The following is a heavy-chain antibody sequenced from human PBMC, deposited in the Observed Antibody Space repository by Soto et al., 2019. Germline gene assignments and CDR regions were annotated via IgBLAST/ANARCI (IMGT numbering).Heavy chain of an antibody. CDR1: GFSFSSYW. J-gene: IGHJ4*02. CDR2: IKPDGSEK. CDR3: ARMLIGSCSSTSCSNYFDR. D-gene: IGHD2-2*01. V-gene: IGHV3-7*01. Sequence: GGSLRLSCAASGFSFSSYWMSWVRQAPGKGLEWVANIKPDGSEKYYVDSVKGRFTISRDNARNSLYLQMSSLRAEDTAVYYCARMLIGSCSSTSCSNYFDRWGQGTLVTVSS.